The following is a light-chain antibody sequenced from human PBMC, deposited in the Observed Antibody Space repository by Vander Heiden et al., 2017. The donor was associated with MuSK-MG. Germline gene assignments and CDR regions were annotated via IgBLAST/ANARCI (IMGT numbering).Light chain of an antibody. CDR1: SSDVGGYNY. Sequence: QSALTQPASVSGSPGQSLTISCTGTSSDVGGYNYVSWYQQHPGKAPKLMIYDVSNRPSGVSNRFSGSKSGNTASLTISGLQAEDEADYYCSSYTSSTLGVFGGGTMLTVL. J-gene: IGLJ3*02. CDR2: DVS. V-gene: IGLV2-14*01. CDR3: SSYTSSTLGV.